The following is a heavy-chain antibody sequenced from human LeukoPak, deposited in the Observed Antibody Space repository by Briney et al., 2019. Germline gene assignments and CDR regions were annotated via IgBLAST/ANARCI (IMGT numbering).Heavy chain of an antibody. V-gene: IGHV3-74*01. Sequence: GGSLRLSCAASGFTFTNYWMYWVRQAPGKGLVWVSRINSGGSKTNYADSVNGPFTISRDNAKNTLYLQMNCLRAEDTAMYYCARPIRGYDGFDIWGQGTMVTVSS. CDR3: ARPIRGYDGFDI. D-gene: IGHD5-12*01. CDR2: INSGGSKT. CDR1: GFTFTNYW. J-gene: IGHJ3*02.